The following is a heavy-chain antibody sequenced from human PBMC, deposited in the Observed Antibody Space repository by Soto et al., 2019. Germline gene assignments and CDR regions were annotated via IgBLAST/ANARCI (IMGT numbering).Heavy chain of an antibody. D-gene: IGHD5-12*01. J-gene: IGHJ5*02. CDR2: INAGNGNT. CDR3: AREKWLPNNWFDP. CDR1: GYTFTSYA. Sequence: ASLKVSCKASGYTFTSYAMHWVRQAPGQRLEWMGWINAGNGNTKYSQKFQGRVTITRDTSASTAYMELSSLRSEDTAVYYCAREKWLPNNWFDPWGQGTLVTVSS. V-gene: IGHV1-3*01.